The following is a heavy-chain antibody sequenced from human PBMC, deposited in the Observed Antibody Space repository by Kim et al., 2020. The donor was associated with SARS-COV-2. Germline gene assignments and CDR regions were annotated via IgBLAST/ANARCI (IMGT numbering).Heavy chain of an antibody. J-gene: IGHJ4*02. CDR2: ISAYNGNT. CDR3: ARDLIYDYVWGSYRYFDY. V-gene: IGHV1-18*04. Sequence: ASVKVSCKASGYTFTSYGISWVRQAPGQGLEWMGWISAYNGNTNYAQKLQGRVTMTTDTSTSTAYMELRSLRSDDTAVYYCARDLIYDYVWGSYRYFDYWGQGTLVTVSS. CDR1: GYTFTSYG. D-gene: IGHD3-16*02.